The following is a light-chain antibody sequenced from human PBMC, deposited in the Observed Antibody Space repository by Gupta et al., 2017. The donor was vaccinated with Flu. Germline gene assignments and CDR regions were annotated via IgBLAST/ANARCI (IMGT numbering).Light chain of an antibody. CDR1: QNINYD. CDR2: GAS. Sequence: DIVLTQSPATLSSSPGERATLSCRASQNINYDLAWYQQKPGQAPRLLIYGASTRATGVAARFSGSGSGTEFTLTISSLQSEDFAVYYCHQYNNWPPHTFGQGTKLEIQ. V-gene: IGKV3-15*01. CDR3: HQYNNWPPHT. J-gene: IGKJ2*01.